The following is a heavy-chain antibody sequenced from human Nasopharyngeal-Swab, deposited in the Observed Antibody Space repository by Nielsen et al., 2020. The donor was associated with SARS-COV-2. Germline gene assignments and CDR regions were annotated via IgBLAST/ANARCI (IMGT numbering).Heavy chain of an antibody. CDR3: ARQGGYDSSGYYSDY. CDR2: IIPIFGTA. CDR1: GCTFSSYA. D-gene: IGHD3-22*01. V-gene: IGHV1-69*13. Sequence: SVPVSCKASGCTFSSYAISWVRQAPGQGLAWMGGIIPIFGTANYAQKLQGRVTITADESTSKAYMELSSLRSEDTAVYYCARQGGYDSSGYYSDYWGQGTLVTVSS. J-gene: IGHJ4*02.